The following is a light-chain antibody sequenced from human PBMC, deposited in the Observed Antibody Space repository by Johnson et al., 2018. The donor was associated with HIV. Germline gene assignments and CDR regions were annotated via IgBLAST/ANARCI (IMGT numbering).Light chain of an antibody. V-gene: IGLV1-51*02. Sequence: QSVLTQPPSVSAAPGQKVTISCSGSSSNIGNNYASWYQQVPGTAPKLLIYENNKRPSGIPDRFSGSKSGTSATLGISGLQTGDEADYYCGTWDNSLSAGVFGSGTKVTVL. J-gene: IGLJ1*01. CDR3: GTWDNSLSAGV. CDR2: ENN. CDR1: SSNIGNNY.